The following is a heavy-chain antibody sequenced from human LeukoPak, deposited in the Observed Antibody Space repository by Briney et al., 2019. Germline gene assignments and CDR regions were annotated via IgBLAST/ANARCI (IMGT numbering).Heavy chain of an antibody. CDR1: GGSISSYY. Sequence: SETLSLTCTVSGGSISSYYWSWIRQPPGKGLEWIGYIYYSGSTYYNPSLKSRLTISIDTSKNQFSLKLSSVTAADTAVYYCARLRAYCGGDCYPRWFDPWGQGTLVTVSS. D-gene: IGHD2-21*01. CDR2: IYYSGST. V-gene: IGHV4-59*08. CDR3: ARLRAYCGGDCYPRWFDP. J-gene: IGHJ5*02.